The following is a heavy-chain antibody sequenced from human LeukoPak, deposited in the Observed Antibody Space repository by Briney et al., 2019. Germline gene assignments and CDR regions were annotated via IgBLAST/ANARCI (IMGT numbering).Heavy chain of an antibody. Sequence: PSETLSLTCTVSGGSISSSSYYWGWIRQPPGKGLEWIGSIYYSGSTYYNPSLKSRVTISVDTSKNQFSLKLSSVTAADTAVYYCARLLLLWFGEQEAATDYWGQGIPVTVSS. J-gene: IGHJ4*02. V-gene: IGHV4-39*01. CDR3: ARLLLLWFGEQEAATDY. D-gene: IGHD3-10*01. CDR1: GGSISSSSYY. CDR2: IYYSGST.